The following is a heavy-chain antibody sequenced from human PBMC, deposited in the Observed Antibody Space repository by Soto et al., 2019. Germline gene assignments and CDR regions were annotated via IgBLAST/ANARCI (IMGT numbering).Heavy chain of an antibody. Sequence: GGSLRLSCTASGFKFSDYAITWVRQAPGEGLEWVSVISGSGGVTYFADSVKGRFTVSRDNSKNTVFLQLNNVRAEDYAMYFCETVLIYYYVWFDTWGLGTLVTVSS. CDR1: GFKFSDYA. CDR2: ISGSGGVT. D-gene: IGHD3-22*01. CDR3: ETVLIYYYVWFDT. V-gene: IGHV3-23*01. J-gene: IGHJ5*02.